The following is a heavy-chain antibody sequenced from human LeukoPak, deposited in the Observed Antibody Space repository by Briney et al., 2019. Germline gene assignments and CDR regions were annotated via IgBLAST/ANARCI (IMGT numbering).Heavy chain of an antibody. CDR3: GSHFGAGYYFDY. Sequence: QPGGSLRLSCAASGFTFSSYAMSWVRQAPGKGLEWVSAIGGGGGDTFYADSVKGRFTLSRDNSKNTLYLQMSSLRAEDTAVYYCGSHFGAGYYFDYWGQGTLVTVSS. CDR2: IGGGGGDT. V-gene: IGHV3-23*01. CDR1: GFTFSSYA. D-gene: IGHD3-3*01. J-gene: IGHJ4*02.